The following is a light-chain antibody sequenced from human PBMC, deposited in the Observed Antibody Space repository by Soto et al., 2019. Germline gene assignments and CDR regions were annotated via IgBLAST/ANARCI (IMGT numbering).Light chain of an antibody. CDR2: DVS. CDR3: QQHNGP. CDR1: QIVGTW. Sequence: DSQMTQSPSTLSASVGDRVTITCRASQIVGTWLAWYQQKPGKAPKVLISDVSNLESGVPSRFSGSGSGTEFTLTISSLQPDDFATYYCQQHNGPFGQGTKVEIK. V-gene: IGKV1-5*01. J-gene: IGKJ1*01.